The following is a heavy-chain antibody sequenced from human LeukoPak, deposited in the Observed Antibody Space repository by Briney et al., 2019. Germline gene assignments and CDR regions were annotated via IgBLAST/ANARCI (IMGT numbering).Heavy chain of an antibody. CDR3: ARRSGYDSSDWFDP. J-gene: IGHJ5*02. Sequence: SETLSLTCTVSGGSLSSYYWSWIRQPPREGLEWVGYIYYSGSTNYNPSLKSRVTISVDTSKNQFSLKLSSVTAADTAVYYCARRSGYDSSDWFDPWGQGTLVTVSS. CDR2: IYYSGST. V-gene: IGHV4-59*08. D-gene: IGHD3-22*01. CDR1: GGSLSSYY.